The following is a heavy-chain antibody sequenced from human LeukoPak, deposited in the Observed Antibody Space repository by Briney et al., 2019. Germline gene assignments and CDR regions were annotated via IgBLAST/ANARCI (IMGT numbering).Heavy chain of an antibody. CDR1: GYTLTELS. CDR2: FYPEDGET. D-gene: IGHD2-2*01. V-gene: IGHV1-24*01. Sequence: GASVTVSCKVSGYTLTELSMHWVRQAPGKGREGMGGFYPEDGETIYAQKFQGRVTMTEDTSTDTAYMELSSLRSEDTAVYYCATDSIVVVPAAIKTTYYYYGMDVWGQGTTVTVSS. CDR3: ATDSIVVVPAAIKTTYYYYGMDV. J-gene: IGHJ6*02.